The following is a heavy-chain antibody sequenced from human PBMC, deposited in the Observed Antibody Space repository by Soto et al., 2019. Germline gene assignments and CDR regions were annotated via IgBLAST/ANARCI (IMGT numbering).Heavy chain of an antibody. D-gene: IGHD4-17*01. CDR2: ISGSGGTT. V-gene: IGHV3-23*01. J-gene: IGHJ4*02. CDR1: GFTFSTYA. Sequence: PGGSLRLSCAASGFTFSTYAMSWVRQAPGKGLEWLSGISGSGGTTYYADSVKGRFTISRDKSKTTLYLQMNSLRAEDTAVYYCARGGATTVTLFDYWGQGTLVTV. CDR3: ARGGATTVTLFDY.